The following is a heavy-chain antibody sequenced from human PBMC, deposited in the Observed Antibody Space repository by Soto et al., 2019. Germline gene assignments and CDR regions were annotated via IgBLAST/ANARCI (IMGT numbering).Heavy chain of an antibody. D-gene: IGHD5-12*01. V-gene: IGHV1-8*01. CDR3: AITSRGYSGYRQLGN. J-gene: IGHJ3*01. Sequence: ASVKVSCKASGYTFTSYDINWVRQATGQGLEWMGWMNPNSGNTGYAQKFQGRVTMTRNTSISTAYMELSSLRSEDTAVYYCAITSRGYSGYRQLGNWGQGKMGTVSS. CDR1: GYTFTSYD. CDR2: MNPNSGNT.